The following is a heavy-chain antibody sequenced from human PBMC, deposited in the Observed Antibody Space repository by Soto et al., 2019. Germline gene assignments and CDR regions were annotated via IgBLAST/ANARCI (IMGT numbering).Heavy chain of an antibody. Sequence: PSETLSLTCTVSGGSISSNYWTWIRQPPGKGLEWIGYVYNSGSTDYNPSLKSRVTISEDTSKSQFSLKVNSMTAADTAVYYWARYSREAVARYPLENWGKG. CDR3: ARYSREAVARYPLEN. CDR2: VYNSGST. J-gene: IGHJ4*02. D-gene: IGHD6-19*01. CDR1: GGSISSNY. V-gene: IGHV4-59*01.